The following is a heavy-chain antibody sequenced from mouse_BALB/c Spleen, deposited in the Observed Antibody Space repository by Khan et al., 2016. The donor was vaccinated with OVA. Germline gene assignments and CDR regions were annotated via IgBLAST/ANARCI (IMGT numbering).Heavy chain of an antibody. V-gene: IGHV1S81*02. Sequence: QVQLQQSGAGLVKPGASVKLSCKASGYTFTTYYMYWVKQRPGQGLEWIGEINPNNGGANFNEKIKSKATLTVDKSSRKAYMQLSSLTAEDSAVYYCTRSGYGSLAYWGQGTLVTVSA. CDR1: GYTFTTYY. D-gene: IGHD2-2*01. CDR3: TRSGYGSLAY. J-gene: IGHJ3*01. CDR2: INPNNGGA.